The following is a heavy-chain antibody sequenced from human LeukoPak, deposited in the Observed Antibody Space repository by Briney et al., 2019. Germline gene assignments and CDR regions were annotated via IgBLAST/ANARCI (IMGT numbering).Heavy chain of an antibody. CDR1: GGSFSGYY. Sequence: TSETLSLTCAVYGGSFSGYYWSWIRQPPGKGLEWIGEINHSGSTNYNPSLKSRVTTSVDTSKNQFSLKLSSVTAADTAVYYCARDRFTYYDFWSGPGYFDYWGQGTLVTVSS. CDR3: ARDRFTYYDFWSGPGYFDY. J-gene: IGHJ4*02. V-gene: IGHV4-34*01. D-gene: IGHD3-3*01. CDR2: INHSGST.